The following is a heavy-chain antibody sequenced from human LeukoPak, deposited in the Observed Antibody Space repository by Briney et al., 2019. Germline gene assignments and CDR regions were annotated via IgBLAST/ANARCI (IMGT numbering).Heavy chain of an antibody. CDR3: AREGSYYGSGSYYPLDYYYYYMDV. CDR2: IYTSGST. Sequence: ASETLSLTCTVSGGSISSYYWSWIRQPAGKGLEWIGRIYTSGSTNYNPSLKSRVTMSVDTSKNQFSLKLSSVTAADTAVYYCAREGSYYGSGSYYPLDYYYYYMDVWGKGTTVTISS. D-gene: IGHD3-10*01. V-gene: IGHV4-4*07. J-gene: IGHJ6*03. CDR1: GGSISSYY.